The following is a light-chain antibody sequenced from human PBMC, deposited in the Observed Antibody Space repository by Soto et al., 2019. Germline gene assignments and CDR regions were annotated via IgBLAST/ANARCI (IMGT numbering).Light chain of an antibody. Sequence: IQMTQSPSTLSGSVGDRVTITCRASQTISSWLAWYQQKPGKAPKLLIYKASTLKSGVPSRFSGSGSGTEVTRTISSLQPEDFATYYCQHYNSDSEAVGQGTTVELK. J-gene: IGKJ1*01. CDR3: QHYNSDSEA. V-gene: IGKV1-5*03. CDR2: KAS. CDR1: QTISSW.